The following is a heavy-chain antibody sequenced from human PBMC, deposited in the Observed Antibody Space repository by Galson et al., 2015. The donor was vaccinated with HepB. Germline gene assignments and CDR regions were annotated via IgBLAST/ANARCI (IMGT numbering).Heavy chain of an antibody. CDR1: GYSFTSYW. CDR2: IYPGDSDT. CDR3: ARHPRAMIPAAISEYYFDY. Sequence: QSGAEVKKPGESLKISCKGSGYSFTSYWIGWVRQMPGKGLEWMGIIYPGDSDTRYSPSFQGQVTISADKSISTAYLQWSSLKASDTAMYYCARHPRAMIPAAISEYYFDYWGQGTLVTVSS. D-gene: IGHD2-2*02. J-gene: IGHJ4*02. V-gene: IGHV5-51*01.